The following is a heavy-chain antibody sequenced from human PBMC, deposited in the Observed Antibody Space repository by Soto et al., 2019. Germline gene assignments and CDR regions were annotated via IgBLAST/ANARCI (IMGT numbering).Heavy chain of an antibody. J-gene: IGHJ6*03. V-gene: IGHV3-30*18. CDR2: ISYDGSNK. Sequence: GGSLRLSCAASGFTFSSYGMHWVRQAPGKGLEWVAVISYDGSNKYYADSVKGRFTISRDNSKNTLYLQMNSLRAEDTAVYYCAKAGYYGILTGFYYYMDVWGKGTTVTVSS. CDR1: GFTFSSYG. D-gene: IGHD3-9*01. CDR3: AKAGYYGILTGFYYYMDV.